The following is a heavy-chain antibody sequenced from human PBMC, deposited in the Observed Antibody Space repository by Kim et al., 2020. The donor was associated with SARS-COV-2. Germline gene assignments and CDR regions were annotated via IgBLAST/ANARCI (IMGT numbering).Heavy chain of an antibody. CDR2: IKQDGSEK. CDR1: GFTFSSYW. J-gene: IGHJ3*02. CDR3: ARESNPGLVVAADAFDI. Sequence: GGSLRLSCAASGFTFSSYWMSWVRQAPGKGLEWVANIKQDGSEKYYVDSVKGRFTISRDNAKNSLYLQMNSLRAEDTAVYYCARESNPGLVVAADAFDIWGQGTMVTVSS. V-gene: IGHV3-7*03. D-gene: IGHD2-15*01.